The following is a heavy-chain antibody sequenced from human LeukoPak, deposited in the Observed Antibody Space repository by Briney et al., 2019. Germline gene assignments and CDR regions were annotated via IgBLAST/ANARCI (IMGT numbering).Heavy chain of an antibody. CDR3: ARVGSENLRLGELLLRRCYLDH. D-gene: IGHD3-10*01. Sequence: ASVKVSCKVSGYTLTELSMHWVRQAPGKGLEWMGGFDPEDGETIYAQKFQGRVTMTEDTSTDTAYMELSSLRSEDTAVYYCARVGSENLRLGELLLRRCYLDHWGQGTLVSVSS. CDR2: FDPEDGET. V-gene: IGHV1-24*01. J-gene: IGHJ4*02. CDR1: GYTLTELS.